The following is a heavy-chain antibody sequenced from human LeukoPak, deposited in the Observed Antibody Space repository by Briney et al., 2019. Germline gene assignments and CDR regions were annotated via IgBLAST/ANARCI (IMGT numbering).Heavy chain of an antibody. CDR1: GFTFGNHA. CDR3: VREMFGGDY. D-gene: IGHD3-10*02. CDR2: IRSEAYGGTT. V-gene: IGHV3-49*04. Sequence: PGGPLRLSCTASGFTFGNHAMSWVRHAPGKGLEWVGFIRSEAYGGTTEYAASVKGRCIISRDDSKSTAYLQMNSLKTEDTAVYYCVREMFGGDYWGQGTLVTVSS. J-gene: IGHJ4*02.